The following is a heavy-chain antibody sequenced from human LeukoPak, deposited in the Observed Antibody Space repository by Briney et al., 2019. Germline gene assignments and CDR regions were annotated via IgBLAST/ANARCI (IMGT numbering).Heavy chain of an antibody. CDR1: GFTFSDYY. CDR3: AREGVVRSSSWYPYFDY. J-gene: IGHJ4*02. Sequence: GRSLRPSCAASGFTFSDYYMSWIRQAPGKGLEWVSYISSSGSTIYYADSVKGRFTISRDNAKNSLYLQMNSLRAEDTAVYYCAREGVVRSSSWYPYFDYWGQGTLVTVSS. D-gene: IGHD6-13*01. V-gene: IGHV3-11*04. CDR2: ISSSGSTI.